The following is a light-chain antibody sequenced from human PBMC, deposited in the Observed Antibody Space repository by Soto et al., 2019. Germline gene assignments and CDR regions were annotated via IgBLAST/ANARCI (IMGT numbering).Light chain of an antibody. J-gene: IGKJ3*01. CDR1: QSISSD. CDR2: DAS. CDR3: QQRGSWPAT. V-gene: IGKV3-11*01. Sequence: EIVMTQSPATLSVSPGERATLSCRASQSISSDVAWYQQKPGQAPRLLIYDASYRAPGIPARFSGSGSGTDFTLTISSLEAEDSAVYYCQQRGSWPATFGPGTKVDIK.